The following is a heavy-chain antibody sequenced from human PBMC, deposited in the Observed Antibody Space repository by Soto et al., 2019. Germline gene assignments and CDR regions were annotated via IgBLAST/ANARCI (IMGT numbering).Heavy chain of an antibody. V-gene: IGHV3-48*03. D-gene: IGHD2-15*01. Sequence: PGGSLRLSCAASGLTFSSYEMNWVRQAPGKGLELVSYISRSGSSIYYADSVKGRFTVSRDNAKNSLYLQMNSLRAEDTAVYYCLSLLGYCGAAICPAGYWGQGTLVTVSS. CDR3: LSLLGYCGAAICPAGY. CDR2: ISRSGSSI. J-gene: IGHJ4*02. CDR1: GLTFSSYE.